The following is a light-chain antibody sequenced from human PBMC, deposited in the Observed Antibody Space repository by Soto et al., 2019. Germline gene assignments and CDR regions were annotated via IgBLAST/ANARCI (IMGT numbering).Light chain of an antibody. V-gene: IGLV1-47*01. CDR1: SSNIGNNY. CDR3: ATWDDSLSGVV. J-gene: IGLJ2*01. Sequence: QSVLTQPPSASETPGQRVTISCSGSSSNIGNNYVYWDQQLPGTAPKLLIYRNNQRPSGVPDRFSGSKSGTSASLAISGLRSEDEADYYCATWDDSLSGVVFGGGTKLTVL. CDR2: RNN.